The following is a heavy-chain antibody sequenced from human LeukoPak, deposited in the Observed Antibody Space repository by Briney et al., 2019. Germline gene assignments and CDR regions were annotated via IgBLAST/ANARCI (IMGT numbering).Heavy chain of an antibody. CDR3: ARDPDSSGHYDY. D-gene: IGHD3-22*01. CDR1: GFTDSTNY. CDR2: IYSGGSI. J-gene: IGHJ4*02. Sequence: GGSLRLFCAASGFTDSTNYMSWVRHAPGKGLEWVSIIYSGGSIYYADSVKGRFTFSRDNSKNTMYLQMSSLRAEDTAVYYCARDPDSSGHYDYWGQGTLVTVSS. V-gene: IGHV3-66*01.